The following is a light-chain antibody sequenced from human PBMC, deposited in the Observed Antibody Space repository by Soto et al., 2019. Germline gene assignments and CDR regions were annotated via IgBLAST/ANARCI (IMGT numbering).Light chain of an antibody. J-gene: IGKJ1*01. CDR2: DVS. CDR3: QQYNTFWT. V-gene: IGKV1-5*01. CDR1: QSISTW. Sequence: LQMTQSPSILSASVVDRVTITCRASQSISTWLAWYQQKPGKAPKLLIYDVSTLESGVPSRFSGSGSGTEFTLTISSLQPDDSATYYCQQYNTFWTFGQGTKVDIK.